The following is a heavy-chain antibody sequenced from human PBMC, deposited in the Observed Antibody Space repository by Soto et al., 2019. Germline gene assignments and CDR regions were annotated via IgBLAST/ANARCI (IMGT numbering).Heavy chain of an antibody. D-gene: IGHD3-10*01. CDR2: ITDSGGDA. CDR3: ARGSTDSYPGSRIFDF. J-gene: IGHJ4*02. CDR1: GITFVSRA. V-gene: IGHV3-23*01. Sequence: GGSLRLSCGASGITFVSRAMSWVRQAPGEGLEWVSTITDSGGDAKYADSVRGRFTISRDNSKNTLYLQMSSLRAEDSAVYYCARGSTDSYPGSRIFDFWGRGTLVTVSS.